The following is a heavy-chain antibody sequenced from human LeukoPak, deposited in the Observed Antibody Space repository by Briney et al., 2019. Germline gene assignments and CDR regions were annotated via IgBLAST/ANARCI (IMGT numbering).Heavy chain of an antibody. Sequence: RSSETLSLTCTVSGGSISSYYWSWIRQPPGKGLEWIGYIYYSGSTNYNPSLKSRVTISVDRSKNQFSLKLSSVTATDTAVYYCARGRYYDDAFDIWGQGTMVTVSS. D-gene: IGHD3-22*01. V-gene: IGHV4-59*12. CDR1: GGSISSYY. CDR3: ARGRYYDDAFDI. CDR2: IYYSGST. J-gene: IGHJ3*02.